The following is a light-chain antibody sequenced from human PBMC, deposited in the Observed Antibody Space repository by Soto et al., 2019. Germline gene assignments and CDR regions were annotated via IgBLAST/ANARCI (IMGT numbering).Light chain of an antibody. Sequence: IQMTQSPSTLSASVGDRVTITFRASQSISSWLAWYQQKPGKAPKLLIYKASSLESGVPSRFSGSGSGTEFTLTISSLQPDDFATYYCQQYNSYSETFGQGTKVDIK. CDR1: QSISSW. J-gene: IGKJ1*01. CDR2: KAS. V-gene: IGKV1-5*03. CDR3: QQYNSYSET.